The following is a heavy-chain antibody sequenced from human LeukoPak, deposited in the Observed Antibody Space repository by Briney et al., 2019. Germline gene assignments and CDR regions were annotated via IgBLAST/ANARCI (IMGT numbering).Heavy chain of an antibody. CDR1: GGFISSSSYY. Sequence: SETLSLTCTVSGGFISSSSYYSGWIRQPPGKGLEWLGSIYYSGSTYYNPSLKSRVTISVDTSKNQFSLKLSSVTAADPAVYYCARHRRLLWFGRDAFDIWGQGTMVTVSS. J-gene: IGHJ3*02. CDR2: IYYSGST. CDR3: ARHRRLLWFGRDAFDI. D-gene: IGHD3-10*01. V-gene: IGHV4-39*01.